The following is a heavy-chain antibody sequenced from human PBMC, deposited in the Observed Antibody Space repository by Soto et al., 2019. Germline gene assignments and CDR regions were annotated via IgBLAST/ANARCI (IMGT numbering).Heavy chain of an antibody. Sequence: GGSLRLSCAASGFTFSSYWMHWVRQAPGKGLVWVSRISSDGSSTSYADSVKGRFTISRDNAKNTLYLQMNSLRAEDTAVYYCASGRITIFGVPMDVWGQGTTVTVSS. J-gene: IGHJ6*02. CDR1: GFTFSSYW. V-gene: IGHV3-74*01. CDR2: ISSDGSST. D-gene: IGHD3-3*01. CDR3: ASGRITIFGVPMDV.